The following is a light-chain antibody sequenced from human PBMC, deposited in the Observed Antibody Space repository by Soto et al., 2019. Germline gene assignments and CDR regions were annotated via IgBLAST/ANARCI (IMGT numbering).Light chain of an antibody. CDR3: QQYGDSPWT. CDR2: GAF. CDR1: QYISTS. J-gene: IGKJ1*01. V-gene: IGKV3-20*01. Sequence: VLTQSPDSLSLSPGERATLSCRASQYISTSLAWYQQKPGQAPRLLFSGAFNRATDTPDRFSGSGSGTDFTLIISGVEAEDFAMYYCQQYGDSPWTFGQGTKV.